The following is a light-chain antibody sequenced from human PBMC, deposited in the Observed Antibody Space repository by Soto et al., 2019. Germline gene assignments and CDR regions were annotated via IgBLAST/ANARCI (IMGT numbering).Light chain of an antibody. J-gene: IGKJ1*01. CDR2: GAS. Sequence: EMILTQSPDTLSLSPGGRATLSCRASQSVSSSYLAWYQQKPGQAPRLLIYGASSRATGIPDRFSGSGSGTDFTLTIGRLEPEDFAVYYCQQYGSSPTFGQGTKVDIK. CDR3: QQYGSSPT. CDR1: QSVSSSY. V-gene: IGKV3-20*01.